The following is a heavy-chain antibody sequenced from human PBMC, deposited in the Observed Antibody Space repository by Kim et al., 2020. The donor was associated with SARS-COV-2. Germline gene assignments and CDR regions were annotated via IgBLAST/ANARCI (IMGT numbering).Heavy chain of an antibody. J-gene: IGHJ5*02. D-gene: IGHD3-10*01. V-gene: IGHV1-46*01. CDR3: ARGWIPMVRGVSNWFDP. Sequence: FQGRVTMNRDTSTGTVYMELSSLRSEDTAVYYCARGWIPMVRGVSNWFDPWGQGTLVTVSS.